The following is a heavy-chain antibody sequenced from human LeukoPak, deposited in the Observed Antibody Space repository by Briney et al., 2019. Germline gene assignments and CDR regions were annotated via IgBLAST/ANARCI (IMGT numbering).Heavy chain of an antibody. CDR3: ARALVIQEGFDY. CDR1: RFTFSRYA. V-gene: IGHV3-64*01. CDR2: ISSNGGST. D-gene: IGHD2-21*01. J-gene: IGHJ4*02. Sequence: PGGSLRLSCAASRFTFSRYAMHWVRQAPGKGLQYVSGISSNGGSTVYANSVKGRFIISRDNSKNTLYLQMGSLRAEDMAVYYCARALVIQEGFDYWGQGTLVTVSS.